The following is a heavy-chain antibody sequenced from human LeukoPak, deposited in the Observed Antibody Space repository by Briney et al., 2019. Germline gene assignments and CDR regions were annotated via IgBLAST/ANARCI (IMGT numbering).Heavy chain of an antibody. CDR1: GFIFRSYW. V-gene: IGHV3-7*01. Sequence: QPGGSLRLSCAASGFIFRSYWLSWVRQAPGRGLEWVANIKQDGSDKYYVDSVKGRFTISRDNAKNSLFLRMDSLRAEDTAVYYCATHDVLTGYPYFDFWGQGTLVTVSS. CDR3: ATHDVLTGYPYFDF. J-gene: IGHJ4*02. D-gene: IGHD3-9*01. CDR2: IKQDGSDK.